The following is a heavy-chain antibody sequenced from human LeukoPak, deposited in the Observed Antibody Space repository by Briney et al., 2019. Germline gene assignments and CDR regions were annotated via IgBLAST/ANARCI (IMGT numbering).Heavy chain of an antibody. Sequence: SETLSLTCTVSGGSLSSYYWSWIRQPPGKGLEWIGYIYYIGSPNYNPSLKSRVTISIDTSKNQLSLKLSSVTAADTAIYYCASRRVVDTAMDYWGQGTLVTVSS. V-gene: IGHV4-59*08. J-gene: IGHJ4*02. CDR3: ASRRVVDTAMDY. CDR1: GGSLSSYY. CDR2: IYYIGSP. D-gene: IGHD5-18*01.